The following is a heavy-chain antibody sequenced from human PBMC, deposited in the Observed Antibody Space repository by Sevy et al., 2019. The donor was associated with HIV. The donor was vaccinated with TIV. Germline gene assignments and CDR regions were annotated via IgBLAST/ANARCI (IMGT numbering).Heavy chain of an antibody. CDR3: AKESVSWYLDF. CDR2: ISYDGDSK. D-gene: IGHD6-13*01. J-gene: IGHJ4*02. CDR1: GFTFSRNG. V-gene: IGHV3-30*18. Sequence: GGSLRLSCVASGFTFSRNGMHWVRQVPGKGLEWVALISYDGDSKNYADSVKGRFTISRDNSKNKVYLHMNSLRSEDTAVYYCAKESVSWYLDFWGQGTLVTVSS.